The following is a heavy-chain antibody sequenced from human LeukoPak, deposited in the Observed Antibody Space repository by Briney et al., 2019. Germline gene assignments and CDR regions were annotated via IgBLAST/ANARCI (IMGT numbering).Heavy chain of an antibody. CDR2: IRNSGGVT. CDR3: AKSGGAWLFDY. CDR1: GFTFSSYS. J-gene: IGHJ4*02. D-gene: IGHD4-17*01. Sequence: GGSLRLSCAASGFTFSSYSMTWVRQAPGKGLEWVSGIRNSGGVTVYADSVKGRFTISRNDSKDTLYLQMNSLRAEDTAVYYCAKSGGAWLFDYWGQGTLVTVSS. V-gene: IGHV3-23*01.